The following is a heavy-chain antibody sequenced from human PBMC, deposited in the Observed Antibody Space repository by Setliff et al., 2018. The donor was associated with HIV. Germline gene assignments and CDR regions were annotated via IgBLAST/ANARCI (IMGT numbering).Heavy chain of an antibody. CDR2: ISPYNGNT. CDR1: GYTFSNYG. V-gene: IGHV1-18*01. D-gene: IGHD5-12*01. Sequence: ASVKVSCKASGYTFSNYGISWVRQAPGQGLEWMGWISPYNGNTNYVQKLQGRVTITTDTSTSTAYMELRSLRSDDTALYYCARGTSGYDYFGWSVDAFDIWGQGTMVTVSS. CDR3: ARGTSGYDYFGWSVDAFDI. J-gene: IGHJ3*02.